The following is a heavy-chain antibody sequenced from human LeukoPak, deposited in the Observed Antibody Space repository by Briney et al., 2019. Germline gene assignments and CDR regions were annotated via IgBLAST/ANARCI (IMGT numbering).Heavy chain of an antibody. D-gene: IGHD6-19*01. Sequence: GGSLRLSCAASGFTFSSYAMHWVRQAPGKGLEWVAVISYDGSNKYYADSVKGRFTISRDNSKNTLYLQMNSLRAEDTAVYYCARSWGDSSVWAPDAFDIWGQGTMVTVSS. V-gene: IGHV3-30-3*01. CDR1: GFTFSSYA. CDR2: ISYDGSNK. J-gene: IGHJ3*02. CDR3: ARSWGDSSVWAPDAFDI.